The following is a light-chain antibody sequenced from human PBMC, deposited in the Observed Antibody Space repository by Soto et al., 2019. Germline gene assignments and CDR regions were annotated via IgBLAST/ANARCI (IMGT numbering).Light chain of an antibody. CDR3: QQRSNCPPFT. V-gene: IGKV3-11*01. CDR1: QSVSSY. J-gene: IGKJ3*01. Sequence: EIVLTQSPATLSLSPGERATLSCRASQSVSSYLAWYQQKPGQAPRLLIYDTSNRATGIPARFSGSGSGTDLTLTISRLEPEDFAVYYCQQRSNCPPFTFGPGTKVDIK. CDR2: DTS.